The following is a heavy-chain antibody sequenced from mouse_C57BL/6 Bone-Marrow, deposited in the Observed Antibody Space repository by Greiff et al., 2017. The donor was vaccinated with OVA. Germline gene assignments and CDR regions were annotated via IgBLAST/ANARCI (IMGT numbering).Heavy chain of an antibody. CDR2: IGPETGGT. Sequence: QVQLQQSGAALVRPGASVTLSCTASGYTFTDYDMPWVRQTPVHGLEWIGAIGPETGGTAYNQKFKGKAILTADKSSSTAYLELRSLTSEDSAVYYCTREGYYGSSYWFAYWGQGTLVTVSA. V-gene: IGHV1-15*01. J-gene: IGHJ3*01. D-gene: IGHD1-1*01. CDR3: TREGYYGSSYWFAY. CDR1: GYTFTDYD.